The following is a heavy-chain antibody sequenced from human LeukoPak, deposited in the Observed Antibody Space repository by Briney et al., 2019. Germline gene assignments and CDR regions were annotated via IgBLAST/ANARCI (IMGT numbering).Heavy chain of an antibody. CDR1: GFSFSDYV. D-gene: IGHD2-15*01. Sequence: PGGSLRLSCAASGFSFSDYVISWVRQAPEKGLEWVSGISGSGGATYYADSVKGRFTISRDNSKNTLHLQMNSLRVEDTAIYYCARHNGGSVRGNFDPWGQGTLVTVSS. CDR3: ARHNGGSVRGNFDP. CDR2: ISGSGGAT. J-gene: IGHJ5*02. V-gene: IGHV3-23*01.